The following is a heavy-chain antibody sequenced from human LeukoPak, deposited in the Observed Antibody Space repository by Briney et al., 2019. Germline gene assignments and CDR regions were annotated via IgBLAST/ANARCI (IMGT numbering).Heavy chain of an antibody. CDR3: ARDAGYDSSGYEY. D-gene: IGHD3-22*01. CDR1: GFTFSSYA. CDR2: ISGGAGST. J-gene: IGHJ4*02. V-gene: IGHV3-23*01. Sequence: GGSLRLSCAASGFTFSSYAMSWVRQAPGKGLEWVSAISGGAGSTYYADSVKGRFIISRDNSKNMIYLQMNSLRADDTAVYYCARDAGYDSSGYEYWGQGTLVTVSS.